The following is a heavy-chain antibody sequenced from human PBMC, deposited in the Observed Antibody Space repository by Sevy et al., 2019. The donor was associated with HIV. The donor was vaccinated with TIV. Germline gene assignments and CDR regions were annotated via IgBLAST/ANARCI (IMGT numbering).Heavy chain of an antibody. Sequence: GGCLRLSCAASGFSFSSYEMSWVRQAPGKGLEWVSGIYPSGDSTFYADSVKGRFTISRDTSKSTLYLQMNSLGADDTAVFYCANLGGGSISTRDNWGRGTLVTVS. D-gene: IGHD3-16*01. CDR1: GFSFSSYE. CDR2: IYPSGDST. J-gene: IGHJ4*02. CDR3: ANLGGGSISTRDN. V-gene: IGHV3-23*01.